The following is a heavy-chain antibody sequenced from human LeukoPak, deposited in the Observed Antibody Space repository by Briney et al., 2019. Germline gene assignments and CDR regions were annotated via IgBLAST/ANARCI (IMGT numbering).Heavy chain of an antibody. V-gene: IGHV3-33*06. CDR2: IWYDGSNK. CDR1: GFTFSSYG. CDR3: AKVLGQYYYYYMDV. Sequence: GRSLRPSCAASGFTFSSYGMHWVRQAPGKGLEWVAVIWYDGSNKYYADSVKGRFTISRDNSKNTLYLQMNSLRAEDTAVYYCAKVLGQYYYYYMDVWGKGTTVTVSS. J-gene: IGHJ6*03. D-gene: IGHD3-16*01.